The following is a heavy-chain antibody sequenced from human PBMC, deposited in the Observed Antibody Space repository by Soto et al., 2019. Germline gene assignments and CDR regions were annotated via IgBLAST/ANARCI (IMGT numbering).Heavy chain of an antibody. Sequence: SETLSLTCTVSGGSISSYYWSWIRQPPGKGLEWIGYTYYSGSTNYNPSLKSRVTISVDTSKNQFSLKLSSVTAADTAVYYCARHHGGTATVSNFDYWGQGTLVTVSS. CDR3: ARHHGGTATVSNFDY. D-gene: IGHD4-17*01. CDR1: GGSISSYY. J-gene: IGHJ4*02. V-gene: IGHV4-59*08. CDR2: TYYSGST.